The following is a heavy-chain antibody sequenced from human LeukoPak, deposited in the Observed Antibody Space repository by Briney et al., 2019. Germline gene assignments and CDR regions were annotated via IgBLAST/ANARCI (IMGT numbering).Heavy chain of an antibody. Sequence: PGGSLRLSCAASGSTFSSYAMSWVRQAPGKGLEWVSTIGGSGSGYSTYYADSVKGRFTISRDTSKNTLYLQMNSLRAEDTAVYYCAKEQWLGKMNYFDYWGQGTLVTVSS. J-gene: IGHJ4*02. CDR2: IGGSGSGYST. D-gene: IGHD6-19*01. V-gene: IGHV3-23*01. CDR3: AKEQWLGKMNYFDY. CDR1: GSTFSSYA.